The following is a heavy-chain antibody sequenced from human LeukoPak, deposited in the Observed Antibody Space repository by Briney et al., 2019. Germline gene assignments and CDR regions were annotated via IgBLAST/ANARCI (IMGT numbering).Heavy chain of an antibody. J-gene: IGHJ3*02. CDR1: GFTFSSYA. CDR3: ARPHNNSLDNAFDI. Sequence: GGSLRLSCAASGFTFSSYAMSWVRQAPGKGLEWVSAISGSGGSTYYADSVKGRFTISRDNSKNTLYLQMDSLRAEDTAVYYCARPHNNSLDNAFDIWGQGTLVTVSS. CDR2: ISGSGGST. V-gene: IGHV3-23*01. D-gene: IGHD1/OR15-1a*01.